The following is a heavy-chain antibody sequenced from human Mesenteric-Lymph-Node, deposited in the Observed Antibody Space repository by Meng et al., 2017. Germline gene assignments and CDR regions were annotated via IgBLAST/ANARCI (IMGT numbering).Heavy chain of an antibody. D-gene: IGHD5-18*01. V-gene: IGHV2-5*02. CDR2: IYWDDDK. Sequence: TLEGAGPPLDKPTQPRTLSCTVSGFALGTSGVAVGWIRQPPGKGLEWLALIYWDDDKPYSQSLMSRLTITKDTSKNQVVLTMTNMDPVDTATYYRAHILGHSYGYEYWGQGTLVTVSS. J-gene: IGHJ4*02. CDR1: GFALGTSGVA. CDR3: AHILGHSYGYEY.